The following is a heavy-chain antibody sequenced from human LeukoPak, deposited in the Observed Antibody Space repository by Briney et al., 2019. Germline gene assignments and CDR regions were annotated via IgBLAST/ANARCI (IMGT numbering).Heavy chain of an antibody. Sequence: GGSLRLSCAASGFTFSSYWMSWVRQAPGKGLEWVANIKQDGSEKYYVDSVKGRFTISRDNAKNSLYLQMNSLRAEDTAVYYCAGGYCSSTSRFDYWGQGTLVTVSS. J-gene: IGHJ4*02. CDR2: IKQDGSEK. V-gene: IGHV3-7*01. CDR3: AGGYCSSTSRFDY. D-gene: IGHD2-2*01. CDR1: GFTFSSYW.